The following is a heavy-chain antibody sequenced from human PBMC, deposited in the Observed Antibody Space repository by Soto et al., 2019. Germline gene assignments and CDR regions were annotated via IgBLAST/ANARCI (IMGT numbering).Heavy chain of an antibody. Sequence: SLRRSCAASGFTFSSYWMHWVRQAPGKGLVWVSRINSDGSSTSYADSVKGRFTISRDNAKNTLYLQMNSLRAEDTAVYYCARDRAIACSGFDPWGQGTLVTVSS. D-gene: IGHD2-2*02. CDR2: INSDGSST. CDR1: GFTFSSYW. J-gene: IGHJ5*02. V-gene: IGHV3-74*01. CDR3: ARDRAIACSGFDP.